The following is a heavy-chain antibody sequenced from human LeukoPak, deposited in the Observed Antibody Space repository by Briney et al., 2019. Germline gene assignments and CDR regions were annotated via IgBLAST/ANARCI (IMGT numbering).Heavy chain of an antibody. CDR2: INPNSGGT. Sequence: ASVKVSCKASGYTFTGYYMRWVRQAPGQGLEWMGWINPNSGGTNYAQKFQGRVTMTRDTSISTAYMELSRLRSDDTAVYYCARVWSGGYSYGFYYYMDVWGKGTTVTVSS. J-gene: IGHJ6*03. V-gene: IGHV1-2*02. CDR3: ARVWSGGYSYGFYYYMDV. CDR1: GYTFTGYY. D-gene: IGHD5-18*01.